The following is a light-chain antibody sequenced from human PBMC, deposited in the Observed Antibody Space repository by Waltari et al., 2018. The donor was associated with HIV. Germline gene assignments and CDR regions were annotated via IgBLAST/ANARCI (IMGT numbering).Light chain of an antibody. CDR2: GAS. CDR3: QQYGSSLFT. V-gene: IGKV3-20*01. J-gene: IGKJ3*01. CDR1: QSVSSSY. Sequence: EIVLTQSPGTLSLSPGERATLSCRASQSVSSSYLAWYQQKPGQAPRLLIYGASSRATGIPDRFIGSVSGTDFTLTISRLEPEDFAVYYCQQYGSSLFTFGPGTKVDIK.